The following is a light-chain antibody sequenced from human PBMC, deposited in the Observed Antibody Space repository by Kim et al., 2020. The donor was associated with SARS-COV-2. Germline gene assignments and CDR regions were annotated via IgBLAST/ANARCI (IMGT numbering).Light chain of an antibody. V-gene: IGLV2-23*02. CDR2: EVT. J-gene: IGLJ2*01. Sequence: LTQPASVSGSPGQSITISCSGSSSDVGSYNLVSWYQQHPGKAPKLIIYEVTKRPSGVSNRFSGSKSGNTASLTVSGLQAEDEADYYCCSYAGSSTLVFGGGTQLTVL. CDR1: SSDVGSYNL. CDR3: CSYAGSSTLV.